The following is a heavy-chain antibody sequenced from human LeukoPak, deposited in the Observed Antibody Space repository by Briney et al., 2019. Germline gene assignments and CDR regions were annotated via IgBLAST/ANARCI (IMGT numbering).Heavy chain of an antibody. CDR3: ARDEDYYDSSGYGWFDP. CDR2: IYSGGST. J-gene: IGHJ5*02. CDR1: GFTFSSYS. D-gene: IGHD3-22*01. V-gene: IGHV3-66*01. Sequence: GGSLRLSCAASGFTFSSYSMNWVRQAPGKGLEWVSVIYSGGSTYYADSVKGRFTISRDNSKNTLYLQMNSLRAEDTAVYYCARDEDYYDSSGYGWFDPWGQGTLVTVSS.